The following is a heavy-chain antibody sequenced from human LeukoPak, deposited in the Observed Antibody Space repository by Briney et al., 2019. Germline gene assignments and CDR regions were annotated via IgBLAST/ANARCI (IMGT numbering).Heavy chain of an antibody. CDR3: ARQRITMVRGVTPFDY. D-gene: IGHD3-10*01. CDR1: GGSISSYY. Sequence: SETLSLTCTVSGGSISSYYWGWIRQPPGKGLEWIGSIYYSGSTYYNPSLKSRVTISVDTSKNQFSLKLSSVTAADTAVYYCARQRITMVRGVTPFDYWGQGTLVTVSS. J-gene: IGHJ4*02. V-gene: IGHV4-39*01. CDR2: IYYSGST.